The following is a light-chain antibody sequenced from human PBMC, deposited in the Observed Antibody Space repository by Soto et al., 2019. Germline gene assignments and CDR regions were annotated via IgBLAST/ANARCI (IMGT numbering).Light chain of an antibody. CDR3: QQYNNWPPIT. CDR2: GAS. CDR1: QSVSSN. V-gene: IGKV3-15*01. J-gene: IGKJ5*01. Sequence: EIVMTQAPATLSVSPGERATLSCRASQSVSSNLAWYQQKPGQAPRLLIYGASTRATGIPARFSGSWSGTEFTHTISTLQSEDFAVYYCQQYNNWPPITFGQGTRLEIK.